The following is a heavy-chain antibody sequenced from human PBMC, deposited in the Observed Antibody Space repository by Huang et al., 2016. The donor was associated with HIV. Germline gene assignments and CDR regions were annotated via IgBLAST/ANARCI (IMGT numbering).Heavy chain of an antibody. CDR3: ARSHSIHWGFNWFDP. D-gene: IGHD7-27*01. CDR2: MYYSGST. CDR1: GGSISSYY. Sequence: QVQLQESGPGLVKPSETLSLTCTVSGGSISSYYWSWIRQPPGKGLEWIGYMYYSGSTNYNPPLKSRVTISVDTSKNQFSLKLSSVTAADTAMYYCARSHSIHWGFNWFDPWGQGTLVTVSS. V-gene: IGHV4-59*01. J-gene: IGHJ5*02.